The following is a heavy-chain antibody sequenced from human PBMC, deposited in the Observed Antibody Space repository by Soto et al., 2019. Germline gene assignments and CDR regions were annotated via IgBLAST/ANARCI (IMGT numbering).Heavy chain of an antibody. D-gene: IGHD6-13*01. CDR2: IVPIRRTA. V-gene: IGHV1-69*13. CDR1: GGTFSSCR. CDR3: VRDSGAKLSSS. Sequence: SVKVSCKASGGTFSSCRINWVRQAPGQGLEWVGGIVPIRRTADYAQTFQGRVIITADESARTSYMELRSLRSQDTAVYYCVRDSGAKLSSSWGQGTLVTVSS. J-gene: IGHJ4*02.